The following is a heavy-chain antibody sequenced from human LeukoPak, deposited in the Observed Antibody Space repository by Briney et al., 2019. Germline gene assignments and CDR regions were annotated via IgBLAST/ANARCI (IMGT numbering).Heavy chain of an antibody. CDR3: SRDMPSDSGDYGWDY. J-gene: IGHJ4*02. CDR2: IYQSGST. V-gene: IGHV4-4*02. D-gene: IGHD4-17*01. Sequence: SQTLSLTCAVSGGSLSSNNWWNWVRQPPGKGLEWIGEIYQSGSTNYNPSLKSRVTISVDKSKNQLFLTLNLLTPPDTAVFSWSRDMPSDSGDYGWDYWGQGTLVTVSS. CDR1: GGSLSSNNW.